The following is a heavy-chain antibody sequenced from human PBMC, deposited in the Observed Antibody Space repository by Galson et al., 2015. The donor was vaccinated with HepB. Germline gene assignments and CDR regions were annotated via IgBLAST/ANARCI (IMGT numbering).Heavy chain of an antibody. Sequence: SLRLSCAASGFTFSHYGMHWVRQAPGKGLEWVSSTSGGGSTTYYADSVKGRFTISRDNSKNTVYVQMNSLKVDDTAVYFCAKAEGHCTSTTCSASDYWGQGTLVTVSS. CDR1: GFTFSHYG. D-gene: IGHD2-2*01. CDR2: TSGGGSTT. V-gene: IGHV3-23*01. J-gene: IGHJ4*02. CDR3: AKAEGHCTSTTCSASDY.